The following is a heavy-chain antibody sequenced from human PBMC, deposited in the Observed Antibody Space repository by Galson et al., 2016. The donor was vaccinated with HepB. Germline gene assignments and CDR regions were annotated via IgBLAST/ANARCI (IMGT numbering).Heavy chain of an antibody. Sequence: SLRLSCAASGFTFSSYTMHWVRQAPGKGLDWVAGIWYDGSNKYYGDSVKGRFTISRDNSKNTLYLQMNGLRAEDTAVYYCARELWNYNSFDMWGQGTMVTVSS. CDR1: GFTFSSYT. V-gene: IGHV3-33*01. CDR3: ARELWNYNSFDM. J-gene: IGHJ3*02. CDR2: IWYDGSNK. D-gene: IGHD1-7*01.